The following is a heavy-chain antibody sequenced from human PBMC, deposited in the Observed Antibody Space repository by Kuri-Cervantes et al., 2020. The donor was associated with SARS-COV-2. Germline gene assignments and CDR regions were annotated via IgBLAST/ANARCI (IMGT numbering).Heavy chain of an antibody. Sequence: GESLKISCAASGFTFSNAWMNWVRQAPGKGLEWVSSISSSSSYIYYADSVKGRFTISRDNAKNSLYLQMNSLRAEDTAVYYCATTLVGARNYWGQGTLVTVSS. CDR3: ATTLVGARNY. D-gene: IGHD1-26*01. CDR1: GFTFSNAW. J-gene: IGHJ4*02. V-gene: IGHV3-21*01. CDR2: ISSSSSYI.